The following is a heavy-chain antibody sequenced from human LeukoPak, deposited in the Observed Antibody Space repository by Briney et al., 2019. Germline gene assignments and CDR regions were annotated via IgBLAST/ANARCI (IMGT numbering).Heavy chain of an antibody. D-gene: IGHD1-26*01. CDR3: AKERAGMGADAFDI. V-gene: IGHV3-30*18. J-gene: IGHJ3*02. Sequence: GGSLRLSCAASGFPFSSYGMHWVRQAPGKGLEWVAVLSYDGSNEYYVDSVKGRFTISRDNSKNTLYLQMNSLRAEDTAVYYCAKERAGMGADAFDIWGQGTMVTVSS. CDR1: GFPFSSYG. CDR2: LSYDGSNE.